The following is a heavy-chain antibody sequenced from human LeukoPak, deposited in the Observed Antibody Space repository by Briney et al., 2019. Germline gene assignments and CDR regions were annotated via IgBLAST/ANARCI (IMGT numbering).Heavy chain of an antibody. V-gene: IGHV3-30*03. Sequence: PGGSLRLSCAASGFTFSSYGMHWVRQAPGKGLEWVAVISYDGSNKYYADSVKGRFTISRDNSKNTLYLQMNSLRAEDTAVYYCARLADSSSWYIFDYWGQGTLVTVSS. J-gene: IGHJ4*02. CDR3: ARLADSSSWYIFDY. D-gene: IGHD6-13*01. CDR2: ISYDGSNK. CDR1: GFTFSSYG.